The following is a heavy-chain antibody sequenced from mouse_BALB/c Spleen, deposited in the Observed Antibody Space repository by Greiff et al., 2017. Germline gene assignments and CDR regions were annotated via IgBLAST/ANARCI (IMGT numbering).Heavy chain of an antibody. CDR1: GFTFTDYY. Sequence: EVKLMESGGGLVQPGGSLRLSCATSGFTFTDYYMSWVRQPPGKALEWLGFIRNKANGYTTEYSASVKGRFTISRDNSQSILYLQMNTLRAEDSATYYCARVYYDYDGGYAMDYWGQGTSVTVSS. J-gene: IGHJ4*01. CDR3: ARVYYDYDGGYAMDY. D-gene: IGHD2-4*01. V-gene: IGHV7-3*02. CDR2: IRNKANGYTT.